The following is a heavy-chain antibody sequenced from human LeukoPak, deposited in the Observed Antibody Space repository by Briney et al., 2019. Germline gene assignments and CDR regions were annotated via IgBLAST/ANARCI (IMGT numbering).Heavy chain of an antibody. V-gene: IGHV5-51*01. CDR3: ARYGRGVGASRDWFDP. Sequence: GESLKISCKGSGYSFTTYWIGWVRQLPGKGQEWMGVIYPGDSDTRYSPSFQGQVTISADKSISTAYLQWNSLKASDTAIYYCARYGRGVGASRDWFDPWGQGTLVTVSS. D-gene: IGHD3-10*02. CDR2: IYPGDSDT. CDR1: GYSFTTYW. J-gene: IGHJ5*02.